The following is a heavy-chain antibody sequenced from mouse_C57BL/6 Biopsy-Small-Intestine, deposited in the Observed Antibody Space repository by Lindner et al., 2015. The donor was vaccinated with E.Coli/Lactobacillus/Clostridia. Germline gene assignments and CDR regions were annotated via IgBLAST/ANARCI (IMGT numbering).Heavy chain of an antibody. CDR2: INPGSGGT. CDR1: GYAFTNYL. Sequence: VQLQESGAELVRPGTSVKVSCKASGYAFTNYLIEWVKQRPGQGLEWIGVINPGSGGTNYNEKFKGKATLTADKSSSTAYMQLSSLTSEDSAVYFCARGRGLDYWGQGTTLTVSS. CDR3: ARGRGLDY. J-gene: IGHJ2*01. V-gene: IGHV1-54*01.